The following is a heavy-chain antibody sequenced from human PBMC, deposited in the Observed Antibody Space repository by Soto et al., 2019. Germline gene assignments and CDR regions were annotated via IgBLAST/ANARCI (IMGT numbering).Heavy chain of an antibody. CDR3: ARRPYCSGGSCYLNYYYYGMDV. Sequence: QVQLVQSGAEVKKPGSSVKVSCKASGGTFSSYAISWVRQAPGQGLEWMGGIIPIFGTANYAQKFQGRVTITADESTSTAYMELSSLRSEDTAVYYCARRPYCSGGSCYLNYYYYGMDVWGQGTTVTVSS. CDR1: GGTFSSYA. J-gene: IGHJ6*02. D-gene: IGHD2-15*01. V-gene: IGHV1-69*12. CDR2: IIPIFGTA.